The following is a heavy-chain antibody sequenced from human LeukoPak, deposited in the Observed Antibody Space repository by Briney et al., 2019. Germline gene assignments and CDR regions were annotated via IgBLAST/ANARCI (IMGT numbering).Heavy chain of an antibody. CDR3: ARAGDAFDI. Sequence: GGSLRLSCAASGFTFSSYGMHWVRQAPGKGLEWVAVIRYDGSDKYYTDSVKGRFTISRDNSKNTLYLQMNSLRAEDMAIYYCARAGDAFDIWGQGTMVTVSS. CDR2: IRYDGSDK. CDR1: GFTFSSYG. V-gene: IGHV3-33*08. J-gene: IGHJ3*02.